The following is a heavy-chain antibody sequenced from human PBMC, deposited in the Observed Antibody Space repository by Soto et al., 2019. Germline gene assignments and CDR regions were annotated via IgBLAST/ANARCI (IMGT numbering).Heavy chain of an antibody. CDR1: GGSVSSNSYS. CDR3: ARLNGYCVSTNCHGYYGMDV. D-gene: IGHD2-2*03. V-gene: IGHV4-39*01. J-gene: IGHJ6*02. Sequence: SETLSLTCTVSGGSVSSNSYSWGWIRQSPGKGLEWIATIYPSEKTYYNPSLLSRVTISVDTSKNEFSLRLSSVTAADTAVYYCARLNGYCVSTNCHGYYGMDVWGQGTTVTVSS. CDR2: IYPSEKT.